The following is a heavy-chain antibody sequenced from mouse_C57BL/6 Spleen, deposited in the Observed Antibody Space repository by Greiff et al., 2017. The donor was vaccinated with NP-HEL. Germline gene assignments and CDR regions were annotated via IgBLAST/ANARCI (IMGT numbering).Heavy chain of an antibody. CDR2: IYPGDGDT. CDR1: GYTFTSYD. V-gene: IGHV1-80*01. J-gene: IGHJ3*01. D-gene: IGHD2-4*01. CDR3: ARSRDYDGFAY. Sequence: QVQLQQSGPELVKPGASVKLSCKASGYTFTSYDINWVKQRPGKGLEWIGQIYPGDGDTNYNGKFKGKATLTADKSSSTAYMQLSSLTSEDSAVYFCARSRDYDGFAYWGQGTLVTVSA.